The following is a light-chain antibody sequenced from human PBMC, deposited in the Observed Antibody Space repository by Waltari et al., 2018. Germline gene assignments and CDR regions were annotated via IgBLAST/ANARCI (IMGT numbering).Light chain of an antibody. CDR1: SSDVGGYDY. Sequence: QSALTQPASVSGSPGQSITISCTGTSSDVGGYDYVSWYQQHPGKAPKLLIYDVTKRPSGVSNRFCGSKSANTASLTISGLQAEDEADYYCFSYRRSSTWVFGEGTKLTVL. V-gene: IGLV2-14*03. CDR3: FSYRRSSTWV. J-gene: IGLJ3*02. CDR2: DVT.